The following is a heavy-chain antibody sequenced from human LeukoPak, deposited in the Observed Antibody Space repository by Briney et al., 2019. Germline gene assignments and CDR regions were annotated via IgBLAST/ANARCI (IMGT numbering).Heavy chain of an antibody. V-gene: IGHV1-69*06. CDR1: GGTFSSYA. CDR3: ARDKATNMKYDAFDI. J-gene: IGHJ3*02. D-gene: IGHD2/OR15-2a*01. CDR2: IIPIFGTA. Sequence: GSSVKVSCKASGGTFSSYAISWVRQAPGQGLEWMRGIIPIFGTANYAQKFQGRVTITADKSTSTAYMELSSLRSEDTAVYYCARDKATNMKYDAFDIWGQGTMVTVSS.